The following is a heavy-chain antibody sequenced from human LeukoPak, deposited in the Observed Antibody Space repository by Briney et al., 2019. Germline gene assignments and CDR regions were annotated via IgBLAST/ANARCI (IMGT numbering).Heavy chain of an antibody. CDR2: IIPIFGTA. CDR3: ARNAAYGDYDYYYYYMDV. J-gene: IGHJ6*03. V-gene: IGHV1-69*06. CDR1: GGTFSSYA. Sequence: GASVKVSCKASGGTFSSYAISWVRQAPGQGLEWMGGIIPIFGTANYAQKFQGRVTITADKSTSTAYMELSRLRSDDTAVYYCARNAAYGDYDYYYYYMDVWGKGTTVTVSS. D-gene: IGHD4-17*01.